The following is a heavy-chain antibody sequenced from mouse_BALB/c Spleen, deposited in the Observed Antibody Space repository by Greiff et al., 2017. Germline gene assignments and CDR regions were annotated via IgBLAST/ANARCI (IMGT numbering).Heavy chain of an antibody. CDR3: ARGEDRGAMDY. CDR1: GFTFSDYY. V-gene: IGHV5-4*02. CDR2: ISDGGSYT. J-gene: IGHJ4*01. Sequence: DVKLVESGGGLVKPGGSLKLSCAASGFTFSDYYMYWVRQTPEKRLEWVATISDGGSYTYYPDSVKGRFTISRDNAKNNLYLQMSSLKSEDTAMYYCARGEDRGAMDYWGQGTSVTVSS.